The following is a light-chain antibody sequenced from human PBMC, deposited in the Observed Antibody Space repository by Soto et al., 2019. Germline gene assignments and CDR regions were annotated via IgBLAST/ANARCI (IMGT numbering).Light chain of an antibody. J-gene: IGKJ2*01. CDR3: QQSYTTPRT. Sequence: DIQMTQSPSSLSASVGDRVTITCRASLSISSDLNWYQQKPGKAPKVLIFGASSLQSGVTSRFSGSGSGTDFTLTIRSLQPEDSATYYCQQSYTTPRTFAQGTKLEIK. V-gene: IGKV1-39*01. CDR1: LSISSD. CDR2: GAS.